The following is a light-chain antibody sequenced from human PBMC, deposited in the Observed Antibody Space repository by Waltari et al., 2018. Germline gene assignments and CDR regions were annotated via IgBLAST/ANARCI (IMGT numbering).Light chain of an antibody. CDR3: QPYDGSILT. J-gene: IGKJ4*01. CDR1: QTIYNNF. V-gene: IGKV3-20*01. Sequence: IVLTQSPDTLSLSPGQRATLSCRARQTIYNNFLVWYQQKPGQAPRLLIHGAARRATYFPDRFSGSGAGTAFTVTISRLEPEDVAVYYGQPYDGSILTFGGGTKVE. CDR2: GAA.